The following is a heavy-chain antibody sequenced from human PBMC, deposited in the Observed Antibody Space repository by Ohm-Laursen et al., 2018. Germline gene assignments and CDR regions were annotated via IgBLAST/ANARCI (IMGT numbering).Heavy chain of an antibody. J-gene: IGHJ4*02. D-gene: IGHD5-24*01. CDR2: IYYSGHT. Sequence: SETLSLTCTVSGGSISSDSYYWGWIRQPPGKGLEWIGSIYYSGHTYYNPSLKSRVTMSVDTSKNHFSLKLSSVTAPDTAVYYCVSQIVRDGYDNWGQGTLVTASS. CDR1: GGSISSDSYY. CDR3: VSQIVRDGYDN. V-gene: IGHV4-39*02.